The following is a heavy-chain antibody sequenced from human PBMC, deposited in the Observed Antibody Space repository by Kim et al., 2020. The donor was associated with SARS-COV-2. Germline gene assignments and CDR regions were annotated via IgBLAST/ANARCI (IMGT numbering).Heavy chain of an antibody. CDR2: INHSGST. D-gene: IGHD2-2*01. Sequence: SETLSLTCAVYGGSFSGYYWSWIRQPPGKGLEWIGEINHSGSTNYNPSLKSRVTISVDTSKNQFSLKLSSVTAADTAVYYCAGGQLRNYYYYYYGMDVWGQGTTVTVSS. CDR3: AGGQLRNYYYYYYGMDV. CDR1: GGSFSGYY. J-gene: IGHJ6*02. V-gene: IGHV4-34*01.